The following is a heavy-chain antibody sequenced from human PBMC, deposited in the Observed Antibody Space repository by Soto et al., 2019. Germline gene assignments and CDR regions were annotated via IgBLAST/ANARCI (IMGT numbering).Heavy chain of an antibody. V-gene: IGHV1-18*01. CDR3: ARSRVGADYYYYGMDV. Sequence: QVQLVQSGAEVKKPGASVKVSCKASGYTFTSYGISWVRQAPGQGLEWMGWISAYNGNSNYAQKLQGRVTMTTDTPTSTAYMELRSLRSDDTAVYYCARSRVGADYYYYGMDVWGQGTTVTVSS. J-gene: IGHJ6*02. CDR2: ISAYNGNS. D-gene: IGHD1-26*01. CDR1: GYTFTSYG.